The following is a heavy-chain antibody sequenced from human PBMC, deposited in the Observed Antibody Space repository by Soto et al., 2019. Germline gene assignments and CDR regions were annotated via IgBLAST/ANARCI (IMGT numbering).Heavy chain of an antibody. D-gene: IGHD3-22*01. CDR2: ISGSGGST. Sequence: GGSLRLSCAASGFTFSSYAMSWVRQAPGKGLEWVSAISGSGGSTYYADSVKGRFTISRDNSKNTLYLQMNSLRAEDTAVYYCAKSGYYYDSSGYYYLYYFDYWGQGTLVTVSS. J-gene: IGHJ4*02. CDR3: AKSGYYYDSSGYYYLYYFDY. CDR1: GFTFSSYA. V-gene: IGHV3-23*01.